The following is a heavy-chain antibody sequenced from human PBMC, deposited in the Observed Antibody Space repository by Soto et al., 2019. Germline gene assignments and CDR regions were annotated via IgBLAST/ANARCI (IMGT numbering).Heavy chain of an antibody. CDR2: IDPSDSQT. J-gene: IGHJ4*02. Sequence: PGESLKISCKGSGYSFAGYWITWVRQKPGKGLEWMGRIDPSDSQTYHSPSFRGHVTISVTKSITTVFLQWSSLRASDTAMYYCARQIYDSDTGPNFQYYFDSWGQGTTVTVS. D-gene: IGHD3-22*01. CDR3: ARQIYDSDTGPNFQYYFDS. V-gene: IGHV5-10-1*01. CDR1: GYSFAGYW.